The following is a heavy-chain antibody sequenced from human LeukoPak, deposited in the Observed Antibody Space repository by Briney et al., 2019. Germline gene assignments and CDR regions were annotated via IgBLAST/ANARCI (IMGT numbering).Heavy chain of an antibody. J-gene: IGHJ4*02. CDR2: IRPSGDNT. D-gene: IGHD1-7*01. CDR1: GFTFSSYD. Sequence: GSLRLSCAASGFTFSSYDMTWVRQAPGRGLEWVSSIRPSGDNTYYGDSVKGRFTISRDNSANTLYLQMNSLRAEDTAVYYCAKIRVVFNWNYAYYFDYWGQGTLVTVSS. V-gene: IGHV3-23*01. CDR3: AKIRVVFNWNYAYYFDY.